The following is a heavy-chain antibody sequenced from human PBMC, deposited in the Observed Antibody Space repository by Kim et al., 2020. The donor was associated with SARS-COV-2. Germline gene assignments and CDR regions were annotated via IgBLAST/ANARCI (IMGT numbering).Heavy chain of an antibody. Sequence: GGSLRLSCVASGFSISNNWMNWVRQAPGKGLEWVAYIKQDGVQRDYVDSVKGRFTVSRDNARNSLFLQMDSLRVEDTAVYYCARNVPLDLWGQGTLVTVSS. CDR2: IKQDGVQR. CDR1: GFSISNNW. CDR3: ARNVPLDL. J-gene: IGHJ5*02. V-gene: IGHV3-7*01.